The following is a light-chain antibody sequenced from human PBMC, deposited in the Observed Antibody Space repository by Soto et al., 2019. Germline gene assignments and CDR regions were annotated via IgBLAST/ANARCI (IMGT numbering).Light chain of an antibody. CDR3: QQYNSYSIT. V-gene: IGKV1-5*01. CDR1: QSISSW. J-gene: IGKJ5*01. Sequence: DIQMTQSPSTLSASVGDRVTITCRASQSISSWLAWYQQKPGKAPEVLIYDASTLASGVPSRFSGSGSGTEFTLTFSSLQPDDFATYYCQQYNSYSITFGQGTRLEIK. CDR2: DAS.